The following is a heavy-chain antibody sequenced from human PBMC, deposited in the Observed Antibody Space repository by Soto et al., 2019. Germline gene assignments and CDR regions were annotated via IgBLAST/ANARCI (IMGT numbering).Heavy chain of an antibody. V-gene: IGHV4-30-4*01. CDR2: IYKSATT. D-gene: IGHD2-15*01. CDR1: GDSISTVDYF. CDR3: ARGRYCLTGRCFPNWFDS. Sequence: QVQLLESGPGLVKPSQTLSLTCSVSGDSISTVDYFWAWVRQPPGQALEYIGYIYKSATTYYNPSFASRVAISLATSKSQFSLNVTSLTAADTAVYFCARGRYCLTGRCFPNWFDSWGQGTLVTVSS. J-gene: IGHJ5*01.